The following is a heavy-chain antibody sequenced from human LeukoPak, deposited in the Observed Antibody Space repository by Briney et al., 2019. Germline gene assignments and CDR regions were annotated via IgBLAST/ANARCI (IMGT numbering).Heavy chain of an antibody. D-gene: IGHD6-6*01. V-gene: IGHV1-18*01. J-gene: IGHJ4*02. CDR3: ARRIAARPFDY. CDR1: GGTFSSYA. CDR2: ISAYNGNT. Sequence: ASVKVSCKASGGTFSSYAISWVRQAPGQGLEWMGWISAYNGNTNYAQKLQGRVTMTTDTSTSTAYMELRSLRSDDTAVYYCARRIAARPFDYWGQGTLVTVSS.